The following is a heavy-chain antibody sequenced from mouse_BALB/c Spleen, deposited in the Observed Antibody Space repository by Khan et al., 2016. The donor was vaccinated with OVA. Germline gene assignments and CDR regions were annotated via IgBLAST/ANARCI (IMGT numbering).Heavy chain of an antibody. Sequence: QVQLKQSGAELAKPGASVKMSCKASGYTFINYWILWVKQRPGQGLEWIGYINPSTGYTEYHQNFKDKATLTADKSSSPAYLQLRSLTSEDSAVYYCARRGLRGDFDYWGQGTTLTVSS. V-gene: IGHV1-7*01. CDR3: ARRGLRGDFDY. J-gene: IGHJ2*01. CDR1: GYTFINYW. D-gene: IGHD1-1*01. CDR2: INPSTGYT.